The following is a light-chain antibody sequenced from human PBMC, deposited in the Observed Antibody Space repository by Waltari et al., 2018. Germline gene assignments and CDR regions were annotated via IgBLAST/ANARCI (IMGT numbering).Light chain of an antibody. CDR2: CNS. CDR3: QSYDSSLSAYV. Sequence: QSVLTQPPSVSGAPGQTVTTSCSGSRSNIGAGYEVPWYQQRPGTAPKLPIYCNSNRPSGVPDRFSGSKSGTSASLAITGLQAEDEADYYCQSYDSSLSAYVFGTGTKVTVL. V-gene: IGLV1-40*01. J-gene: IGLJ1*01. CDR1: RSNIGAGYE.